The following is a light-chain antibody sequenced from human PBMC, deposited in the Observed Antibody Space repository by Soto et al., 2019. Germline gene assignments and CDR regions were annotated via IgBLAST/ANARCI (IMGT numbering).Light chain of an antibody. Sequence: QSVLTQPPSVSAAPGQKVTISCSGSSSNIGKNYVFWYQQFPGTARKLLIYDNDKRPSGIPDRFFGSKSGTSATLGITGLQTGDEADYYCGTWDSSLSVVFGGGTKLTVL. CDR3: GTWDSSLSVV. J-gene: IGLJ2*01. V-gene: IGLV1-51*01. CDR1: SSNIGKNY. CDR2: DND.